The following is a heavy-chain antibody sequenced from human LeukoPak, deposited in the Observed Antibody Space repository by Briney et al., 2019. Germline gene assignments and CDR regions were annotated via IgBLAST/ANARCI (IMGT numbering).Heavy chain of an antibody. Sequence: PGGSLRLSCAASGFTFSDYYMSWIRQAPGEGLEWVSYIGHSGSTIYYADSVKGRFTISRDNAKNSLYLQMNSLRAEDTAVYYCARGYCVSGSCLQNNWFDLWGQGTLVTVSS. D-gene: IGHD2-15*01. CDR3: ARGYCVSGSCLQNNWFDL. V-gene: IGHV3-11*01. CDR1: GFTFSDYY. J-gene: IGHJ5*02. CDR2: IGHSGSTI.